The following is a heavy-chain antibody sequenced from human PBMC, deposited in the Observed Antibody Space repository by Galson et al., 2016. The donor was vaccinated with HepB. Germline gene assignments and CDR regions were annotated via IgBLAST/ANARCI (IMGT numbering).Heavy chain of an antibody. CDR3: AKEGVRLTSGWQFDY. V-gene: IGHV3-23*01. CDR1: RFIFRFPFRDYA. CDR2: VSGSGDST. J-gene: IGHJ4*02. Sequence: LRLSCAASRFIFRFPFRDYAMSWVRQAPGKGLEWVSVVSGSGDSTDYADSVKGRFIISRGNSRNTVYLQMNSLRAEDTAVYYCAKEGVRLTSGWQFDYWGQGTLVTVSS. D-gene: IGHD6-19*01.